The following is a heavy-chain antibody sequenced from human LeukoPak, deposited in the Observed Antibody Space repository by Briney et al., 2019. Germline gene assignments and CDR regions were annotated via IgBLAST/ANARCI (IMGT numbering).Heavy chain of an antibody. V-gene: IGHV4-34*01. CDR2: INHSGST. CDR3: ARDEYYDFWSGQKGGFDY. Sequence: PSETLSLTCAVYGGSFSGYYWSWIRQPPGKGLEWIGEINHSGSTNYNPSLKSRVTISVDTSKNQFSLKLSSVTAADTAVYYCARDEYYDFWSGQKGGFDYWGQGTLVTVSS. D-gene: IGHD3-3*01. J-gene: IGHJ4*02. CDR1: GGSFSGYY.